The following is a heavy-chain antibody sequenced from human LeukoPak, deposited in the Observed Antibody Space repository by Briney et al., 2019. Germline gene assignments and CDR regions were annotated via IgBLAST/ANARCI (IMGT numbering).Heavy chain of an antibody. D-gene: IGHD6-13*01. Sequence: GGSLRLSCAASGFTFSSYAMSWVRQAPGKGLEWVSAISGSGGSTYYADSVKGRFTISRDNSKNTLYLQMNSLRAEDTAVYYCAKDYLVSSSWYRYYGMDVWGQGTTVTVSS. CDR1: GFTFSSYA. CDR3: AKDYLVSSSWYRYYGMDV. J-gene: IGHJ6*02. V-gene: IGHV3-23*01. CDR2: ISGSGGST.